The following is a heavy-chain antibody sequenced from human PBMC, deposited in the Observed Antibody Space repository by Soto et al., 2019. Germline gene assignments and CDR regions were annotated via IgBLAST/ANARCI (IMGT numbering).Heavy chain of an antibody. Sequence: ASVKVSCKVSGYTLTELSMHWVRQAPGKGLEWMGGFDPEDGETIYAQKFQGRVTMTEDTSTDTAYMELSSLRSEDTAVYYCAKDRETQAHYDIWSGYFYGMNVWGQGTTVTVSS. CDR1: GYTLTELS. J-gene: IGHJ6*02. CDR3: AKDRETQAHYDIWSGYFYGMNV. CDR2: FDPEDGET. D-gene: IGHD3-3*01. V-gene: IGHV1-24*01.